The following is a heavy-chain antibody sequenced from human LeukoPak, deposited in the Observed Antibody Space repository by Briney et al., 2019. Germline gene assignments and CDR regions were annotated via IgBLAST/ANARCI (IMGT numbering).Heavy chain of an antibody. Sequence: SETLSLTCTVSGGSISNYYWSWIRQPPGKGLEWIGYIYDSGSTNYNPSLKSRVTISVDMSKNQFSLKLSSVTAADTAVYYCARDRARTYYYDSSGAFDIWGQGTMVTVSS. D-gene: IGHD3-22*01. J-gene: IGHJ3*02. CDR2: IYDSGST. CDR1: GGSISNYY. CDR3: ARDRARTYYYDSSGAFDI. V-gene: IGHV4-59*01.